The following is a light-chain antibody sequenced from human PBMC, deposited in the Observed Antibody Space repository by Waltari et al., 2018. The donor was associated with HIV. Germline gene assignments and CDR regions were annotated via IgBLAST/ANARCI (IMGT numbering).Light chain of an antibody. V-gene: IGLV1-44*01. J-gene: IGLJ3*02. CDR3: AAWDDSLNGWV. CDR1: SSNIGSNT. Sequence: QSVLTQPPSASGTPGQRVTVSCSGSSSNIGSNTVTWFQQLPGTAPKLLIYSNNPRPSGVPDRFSGSKSCTPAPPAITGLQSEDEAHYYCAAWDDSLNGWVFGGGTKLTVL. CDR2: SNN.